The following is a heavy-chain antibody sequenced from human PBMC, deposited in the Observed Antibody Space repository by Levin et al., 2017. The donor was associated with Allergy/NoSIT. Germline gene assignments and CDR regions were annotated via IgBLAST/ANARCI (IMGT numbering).Heavy chain of an antibody. Sequence: SQTLSLTCTVSGGSINTYYWSWIRQSPGKGLEWVGNVFYDGSTNYNPSLKSRVTISVDTSKNRFSLNLTSVTPADTAVYFCARDKGVDEGIDDYYYYGMDVWGQGTTVTVSS. CDR2: VFYDGST. V-gene: IGHV4-59*01. CDR3: ARDKGVDEGIDDYYYYGMDV. J-gene: IGHJ6*02. CDR1: GGSINTYY.